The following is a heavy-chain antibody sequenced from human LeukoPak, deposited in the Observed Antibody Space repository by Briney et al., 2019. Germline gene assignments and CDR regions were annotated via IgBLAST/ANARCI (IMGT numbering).Heavy chain of an antibody. CDR1: GGSISSYY. D-gene: IGHD4-4*01. CDR3: AGGDYSNFPGRKYFQH. J-gene: IGHJ1*01. CDR2: IYYSGST. V-gene: IGHV4-59*06. Sequence: KTSETLSLTCTVSGGSISSYYWSWIRQPPGKGLEWIGYIYYSGSTYYNPSLKSRVTISVDTSKNQFSLKLSSVTAADTAVYYCAGGDYSNFPGRKYFQHWGQGTLVTVSS.